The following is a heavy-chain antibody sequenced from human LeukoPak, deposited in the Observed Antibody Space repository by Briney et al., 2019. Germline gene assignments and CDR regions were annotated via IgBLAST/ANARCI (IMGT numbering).Heavy chain of an antibody. V-gene: IGHV4-30-4*01. J-gene: IGHJ4*02. CDR2: IYYSGST. D-gene: IGHD3-22*01. CDR1: GGSISSGDYY. Sequence: SQTLSLTCTVSGGSISSGDYYWSWIRQPPGKGLEGIGYIYYSGSTYYNPSLKSRVTISVDTSKNQFSLKLSSVTAADTAVYYCARGGGIYYDSSGYPSWDYWGQGTLVTVSS. CDR3: ARGGGIYYDSSGYPSWDY.